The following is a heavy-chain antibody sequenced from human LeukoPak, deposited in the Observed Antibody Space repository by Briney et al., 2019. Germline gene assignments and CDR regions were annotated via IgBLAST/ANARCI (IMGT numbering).Heavy chain of an antibody. D-gene: IGHD3-3*01. Sequence: PSETLSLTCTVSSYSISRGYYWGWIRQSPGKGLEWIGNIYHSGSTSYNPSLKSRVTISLDMSKNQFSLKLSSVTAADTAFYYCVREGPIRFLEQIDYWGQGTLVTVSS. CDR1: SYSISRGYY. CDR2: IYHSGST. V-gene: IGHV4-38-2*02. J-gene: IGHJ4*02. CDR3: VREGPIRFLEQIDY.